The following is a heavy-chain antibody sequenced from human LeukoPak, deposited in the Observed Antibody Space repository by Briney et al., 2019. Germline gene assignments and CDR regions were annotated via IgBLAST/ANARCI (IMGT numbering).Heavy chain of an antibody. J-gene: IGHJ4*02. Sequence: PGGSLRLSCAASRFTFTTYWMTWVRQAPGKGLEWVANINQDGSEKYYVDPVKGRFTISRDNAKNSLFLQMNSLRAEDTAIYYCARTYSGRFEYWGQGTLVTVSS. CDR2: INQDGSEK. V-gene: IGHV3-7*05. D-gene: IGHD5-12*01. CDR1: RFTFTTYW. CDR3: ARTYSGRFEY.